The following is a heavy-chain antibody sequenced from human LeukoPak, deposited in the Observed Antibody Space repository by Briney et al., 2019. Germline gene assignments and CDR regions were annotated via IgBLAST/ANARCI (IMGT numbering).Heavy chain of an antibody. CDR1: GGSISSSSYY. D-gene: IGHD6-19*01. Sequence: SETLSLTCTVSGGSISSSSYYWSWIRQPPGKGLEWIGYIYYSGSTNYNPSLKSRVTISVDTSKNQFSLKLSSVTAADTAVYYCARQGIAVAATGYFDYWGQGTLVTVSS. CDR3: ARQGIAVAATGYFDY. J-gene: IGHJ4*02. V-gene: IGHV4-61*05. CDR2: IYYSGST.